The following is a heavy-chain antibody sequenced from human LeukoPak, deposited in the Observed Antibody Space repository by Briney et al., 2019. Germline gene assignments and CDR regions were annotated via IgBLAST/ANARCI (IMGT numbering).Heavy chain of an antibody. CDR2: ISSSSSYT. Sequence: GGSLRLSCAASGFTFSDYYMSWIRQAPGKGLEWVSYISSSSSYTNYADSVKGRFTISRDNAKNSLYLQISSLRAEDTAVYYCARESGGYHPAGRFDPWGQGTLVTVSS. J-gene: IGHJ5*02. CDR1: GFTFSDYY. D-gene: IGHD1-1*01. V-gene: IGHV3-11*05. CDR3: ARESGGYHPAGRFDP.